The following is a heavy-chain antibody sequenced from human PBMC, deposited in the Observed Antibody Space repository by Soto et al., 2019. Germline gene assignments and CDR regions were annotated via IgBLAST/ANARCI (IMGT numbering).Heavy chain of an antibody. Sequence: TLFLTCTFSGASLSSYYWSWILQPPGKGLYWIGYMYYRGSTNDNRSLRSLVTISLDTSRHQFSLTLSSGTAAYTAVYYCARLWGWSVDYWGQGTMVTVSS. V-gene: IGHV4-59*08. J-gene: IGHJ4*02. D-gene: IGHD3-16*01. CDR1: GASLSSYY. CDR3: ARLWGWSVDY. CDR2: MYYRGST.